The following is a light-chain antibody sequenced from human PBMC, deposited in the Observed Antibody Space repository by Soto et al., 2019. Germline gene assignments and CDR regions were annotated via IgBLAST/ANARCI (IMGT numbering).Light chain of an antibody. V-gene: IGKV3-15*01. CDR2: SAS. Sequence: ETVMTQSPATLSVSPGERATLSCRASQSVYSNLAWYQQRPGQPPRLLLYSASTRATGIPARFSGSGSGTEFTLTISSLQSEDFAVYYCQQYNNWPYTFGPGTKVDIK. CDR1: QSVYSN. CDR3: QQYNNWPYT. J-gene: IGKJ3*01.